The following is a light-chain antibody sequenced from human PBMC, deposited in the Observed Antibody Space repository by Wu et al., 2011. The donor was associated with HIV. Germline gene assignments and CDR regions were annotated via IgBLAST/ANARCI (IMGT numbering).Light chain of an antibody. CDR3: QQYGSSFT. J-gene: IGKJ3*01. Sequence: EIVLTQSPDTLSLSPGERATLSCRASQSVSSYLAWYQQKPGQAPRLLIYDASNRATGIPARFSGSGSGTDFTLTISRLEPEDFAVYYCQQYGSSFTFGPGTKVDIK. CDR1: QSVSSY. CDR2: DAS. V-gene: IGKV3-20*01.